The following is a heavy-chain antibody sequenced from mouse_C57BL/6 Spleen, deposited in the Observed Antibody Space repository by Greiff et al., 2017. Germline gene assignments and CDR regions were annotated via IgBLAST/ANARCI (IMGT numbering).Heavy chain of an antibody. Sequence: EVQLQESGPVLVKPGASVKMSCKASGYTFTDYYMNWVKQSHGKSLEWIGVINPYNGGTSYNQKFKGKATLTVDKSSSTAYMELNSLTSEDSAVYYGAKKGHYDYGYFDYWGQGTTLTVSS. CDR2: INPYNGGT. J-gene: IGHJ2*01. D-gene: IGHD2-4*01. V-gene: IGHV1-19*01. CDR1: GYTFTDYY. CDR3: AKKGHYDYGYFDY.